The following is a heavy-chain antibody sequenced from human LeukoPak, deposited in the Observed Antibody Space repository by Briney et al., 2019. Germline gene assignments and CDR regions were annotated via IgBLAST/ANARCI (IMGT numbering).Heavy chain of an antibody. CDR2: ISSSGSYI. V-gene: IGHV3-21*01. J-gene: IGHJ4*02. CDR3: ARGQLYYDSSGFDY. CDR1: AFTFSSYS. D-gene: IGHD3-22*01. Sequence: PGGSLRLSCAASAFTFSSYSMNWVRQAPGKGLEWVSSISSSGSYIYYADSVKGRFTISRDNAKNSLYPQMNSLRAEDTAVYYCARGQLYYDSSGFDYWGQGTLVTVSS.